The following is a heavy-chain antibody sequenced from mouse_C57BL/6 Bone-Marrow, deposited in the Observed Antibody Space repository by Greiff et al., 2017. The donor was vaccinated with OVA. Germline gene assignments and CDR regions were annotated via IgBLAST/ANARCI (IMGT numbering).Heavy chain of an antibody. Sequence: DVQLQESGGGLVQPGGSMKLSCVASGFTFSNYWMNWVRQSPEKGLEWVAQIRLKSDNYATHYAESVKGRFTISRDDSKSSVYLQMNNLRAEDTGIYYCTEDYRLYYYAMDYWGQGTSVTVSS. V-gene: IGHV6-3*01. CDR1: GFTFSNYW. J-gene: IGHJ4*01. CDR3: TEDYRLYYYAMDY. CDR2: IRLKSDNYAT. D-gene: IGHD5-5*01.